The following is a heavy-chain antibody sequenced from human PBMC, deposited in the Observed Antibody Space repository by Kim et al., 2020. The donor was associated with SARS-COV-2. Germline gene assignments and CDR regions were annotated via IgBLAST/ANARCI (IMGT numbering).Heavy chain of an antibody. J-gene: IGHJ4*02. D-gene: IGHD1-26*01. Sequence: GGSLRLSCAASGFTVSNNYLNWVRQVPGKGLEWVSIIYSGGTYYADSVKGRFTISRDNSKNTLYLQMNSLRAEDTAVYYCARVSGGRYSFDDWGQGTLVTVSS. CDR1: GFTVSNNY. V-gene: IGHV3-66*01. CDR2: IYSGGT. CDR3: ARVSGGRYSFDD.